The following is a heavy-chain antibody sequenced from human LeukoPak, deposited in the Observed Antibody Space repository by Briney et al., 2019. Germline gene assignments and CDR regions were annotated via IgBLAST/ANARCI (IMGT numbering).Heavy chain of an antibody. J-gene: IGHJ4*02. D-gene: IGHD6-13*01. CDR1: GFTFSSYA. Sequence: GGSLRLSCAASGFTFSSYAMSWVRQAPGKGLEWVSAISGSGGSTYYADSVKGRFTISRDNSKNTLYLQMNSLRAEDTAVYYCAKDAHRGSSWYRFEGFFDYWGQGTLVTVSS. CDR2: ISGSGGST. CDR3: AKDAHRGSSWYRFEGFFDY. V-gene: IGHV3-23*01.